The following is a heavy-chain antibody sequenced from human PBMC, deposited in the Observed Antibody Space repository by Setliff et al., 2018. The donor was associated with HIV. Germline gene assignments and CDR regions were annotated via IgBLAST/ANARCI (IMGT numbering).Heavy chain of an antibody. CDR3: ARLDCSSSSGFVDY. V-gene: IGHV4-4*09. D-gene: IGHD2-2*01. Sequence: LSLTCTVSGGSISGYHWNWLRQTPGKGLEWIGYIYTSGSTNYNPSLKSRVTISVDTSKNQFSLKLSSVTAADTAVYYCARLDCSSSSGFVDYWGQGTLVTVSS. CDR1: GGSISGYH. J-gene: IGHJ4*02. CDR2: IYTSGST.